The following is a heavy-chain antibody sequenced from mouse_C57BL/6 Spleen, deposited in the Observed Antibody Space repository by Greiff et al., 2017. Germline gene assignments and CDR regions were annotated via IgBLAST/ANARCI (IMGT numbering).Heavy chain of an antibody. J-gene: IGHJ4*01. Sequence: EVMLVESGEGLVKPGGSLKLSCAASGFTFSSYAMSWVRQTPEKRLEWVAYISSGGDYIYYADTVKGRFTISRDNARNTLYLQMSSLKSEDTAMYYCTRDHLYYGNYYAMDYWGQGTSVTVSS. CDR1: GFTFSSYA. CDR3: TRDHLYYGNYYAMDY. CDR2: ISSGGDYI. D-gene: IGHD2-1*01. V-gene: IGHV5-9-1*02.